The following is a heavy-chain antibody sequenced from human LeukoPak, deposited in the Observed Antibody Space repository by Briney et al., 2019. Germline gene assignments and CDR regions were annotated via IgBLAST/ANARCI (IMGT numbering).Heavy chain of an antibody. CDR1: GFTFSSYW. CDR3: AKRARDGYNSHVDH. D-gene: IGHD5-24*01. CDR2: IKHDGSEE. V-gene: IGHV3-7*05. Sequence: GGSLRLSCAASGFTFSSYWMTWVRQAPGKGLEWVANIKHDGSEEYYVDSVKGRFTISRDNSKNTLYLQMNSLRGEDTAVYYCAKRARDGYNSHVDHWGQGTLVTVSS. J-gene: IGHJ4*02.